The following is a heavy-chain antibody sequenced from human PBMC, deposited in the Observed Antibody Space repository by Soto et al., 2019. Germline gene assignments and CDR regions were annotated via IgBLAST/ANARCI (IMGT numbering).Heavy chain of an antibody. Sequence: SVKVSCKASGGTFSSYAISWVRQAPGQGLEWMGGIIPIFGTANYAQKFQGRVTITADESTSTAYMELSSLRSEDTAVYYCARGTYSNGWPDYYYGMDVWGQGTTVTVSS. V-gene: IGHV1-69*13. D-gene: IGHD6-19*01. CDR2: IIPIFGTA. J-gene: IGHJ6*02. CDR1: GGTFSSYA. CDR3: ARGTYSNGWPDYYYGMDV.